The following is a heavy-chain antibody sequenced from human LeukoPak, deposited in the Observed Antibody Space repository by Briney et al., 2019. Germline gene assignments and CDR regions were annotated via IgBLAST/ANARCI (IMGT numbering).Heavy chain of an antibody. CDR1: GFTFGTYS. CDR2: ISSSSNTK. Sequence: GGSLRLSCAASGFTFGTYSMNWVRQAPGKGLEWVSYISSSSNTKYYADSVKGRFTISRDNAKNSLYLQMNSLRAEDTAVYYCARSLRDAFDIWGQGTIVTVSS. J-gene: IGHJ3*02. V-gene: IGHV3-48*01. CDR3: ARSLRDAFDI.